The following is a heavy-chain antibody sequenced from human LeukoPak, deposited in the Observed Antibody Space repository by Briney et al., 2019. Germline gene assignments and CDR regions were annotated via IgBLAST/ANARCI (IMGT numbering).Heavy chain of an antibody. CDR3: ARVSPNTVTTLQYFDY. CDR2: IGTAGER. D-gene: IGHD4-17*01. CDR1: GFTFSSYD. J-gene: IGHJ4*02. Sequence: GGSLRLSCAASGFTFSSYDMHWVRQATGKGLQWVSGIGTAGERYYPGSVKGRFTISRENAKNSLYLQMNSLRAEDTAVYYCARVSPNTVTTLQYFDYWGQGTLVTVSS. V-gene: IGHV3-13*01.